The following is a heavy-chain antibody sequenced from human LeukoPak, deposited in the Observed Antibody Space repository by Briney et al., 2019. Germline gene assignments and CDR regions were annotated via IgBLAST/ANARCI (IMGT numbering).Heavy chain of an antibody. D-gene: IGHD5-18*01. V-gene: IGHV1-18*01. CDR1: GYTFTSYG. J-gene: IGHJ3*02. CDR2: ISAYNGNT. CDR3: VRVGGQGYSYGEGDAFDI. Sequence: GASVKVSCKASGYTFTSYGISWVRQAPGQGLEWMGWISAYNGNTNYAQKLQGRVTMTTDTSTSTAYMELRSLRSDDTAVYYCVRVGGQGYSYGEGDAFDIWGQGTMVTVSS.